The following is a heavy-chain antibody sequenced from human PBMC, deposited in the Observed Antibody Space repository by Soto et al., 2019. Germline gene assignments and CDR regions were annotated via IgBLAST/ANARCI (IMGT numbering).Heavy chain of an antibody. D-gene: IGHD6-13*01. J-gene: IGHJ6*02. V-gene: IGHV1-69*06. CDR2: IVPLFRTT. CDR3: ARGGYSSTWSNLLDRSGLDV. Sequence: QVQLVQSGAEAKKPGSSVKVSCKTSGGTFSSYAINWVRQAPGQGLEWMGGIVPLFRTTNYAQKFQGRVTITANTSTYTVYMELSELRSGDTAVYYCARGGYSSTWSNLLDRSGLDVWGQGTTVTVSS. CDR1: GGTFSSYA.